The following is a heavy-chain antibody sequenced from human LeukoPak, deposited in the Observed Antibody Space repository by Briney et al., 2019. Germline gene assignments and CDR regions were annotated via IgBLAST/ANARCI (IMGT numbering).Heavy chain of an antibody. D-gene: IGHD6-19*01. CDR3: AMVAVAGTRRQRFDP. Sequence: ASVKVSCKASGGTFSSYAISWVRQAPGQGLEWMGGIIPIFGTANYAQKFQGRVTITADKSTSTAYMELSSLRSEDTAVYYCAMVAVAGTRRQRFDPWGQGTLVTVSS. CDR2: IIPIFGTA. J-gene: IGHJ5*02. CDR1: GGTFSSYA. V-gene: IGHV1-69*06.